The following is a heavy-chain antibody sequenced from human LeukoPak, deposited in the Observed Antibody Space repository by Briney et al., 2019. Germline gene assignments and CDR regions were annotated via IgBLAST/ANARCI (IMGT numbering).Heavy chain of an antibody. Sequence: ASVKVSCKASGYTFTGYYMHWVRQAPGQGLEWMGWINPNSGGTNYAQKFQGRVTMTRDTSISTAYMELSSLRSEDTAVYYCARSGKASTRGMFDPWGQGTLVTVSS. J-gene: IGHJ5*02. CDR1: GYTFTGYY. CDR3: ARSGKASTRGMFDP. V-gene: IGHV1-2*02. CDR2: INPNSGGT. D-gene: IGHD2-2*01.